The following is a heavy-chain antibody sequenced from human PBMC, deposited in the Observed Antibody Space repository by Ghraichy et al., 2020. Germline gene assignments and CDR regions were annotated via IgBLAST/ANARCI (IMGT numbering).Heavy chain of an antibody. CDR3: ARKGGSSWFFDY. V-gene: IGHV4-59*01. Sequence: SQTLPLTCTVSGGSISSYYWSWIRQPPGKGLEWIGYIYYSGSTNYNPSLKSRVTISVDTSKNQFSLKLSSVTAADTAVYYCARKGGSSWFFDYWAQGTLVTVSS. CDR2: IYYSGST. D-gene: IGHD6-13*01. CDR1: GGSISSYY. J-gene: IGHJ4*02.